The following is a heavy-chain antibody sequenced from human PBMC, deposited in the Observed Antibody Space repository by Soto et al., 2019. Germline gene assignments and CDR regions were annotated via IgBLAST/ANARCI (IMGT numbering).Heavy chain of an antibody. J-gene: IGHJ4*02. D-gene: IGHD1-26*01. CDR2: IYPGDSDT. CDR1: GYTFSSNW. CDR3: ASLGYSGSYY. Sequence: GESLKISCQTSGYTFSSNWIGWVRQMPGKGLEWMGIIYPGDSDTRYSPSFQGQVTISADKSISTAYLQWSSLKASDTAMYYCASLGYSGSYYWGQGTLVTVSS. V-gene: IGHV5-51*01.